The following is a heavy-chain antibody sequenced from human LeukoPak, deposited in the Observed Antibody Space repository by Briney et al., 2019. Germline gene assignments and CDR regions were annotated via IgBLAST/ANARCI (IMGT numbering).Heavy chain of an antibody. V-gene: IGHV3-30*18. CDR3: AKEVRHYYDSSGSIMGPGDY. D-gene: IGHD3-22*01. J-gene: IGHJ4*02. Sequence: GGSLRLSRAASGFTFSSYGMHRVRQAPGKGLEWVAVISYDGSNKYYADSVKGRFTISRDNSKNTLYLQMNSLRAEDTAVYYCAKEVRHYYDSSGSIMGPGDYWGQGTLVTVSS. CDR1: GFTFSSYG. CDR2: ISYDGSNK.